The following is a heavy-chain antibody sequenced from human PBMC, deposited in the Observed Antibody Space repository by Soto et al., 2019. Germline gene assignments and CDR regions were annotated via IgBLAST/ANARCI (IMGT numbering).Heavy chain of an antibody. CDR1: GGSISSSSYY. V-gene: IGHV4-39*01. Sequence: SETLSLTCTVSGGSISSSSYYWGWIRQPPGKGLEWIGSIYYSGSTYYNPCLKSRVTTSVDTSKNQFSLKLSPVTAADTAVYYCARNVLDIVATNGEKNWFDPWGQGTLVTVSS. J-gene: IGHJ5*02. CDR2: IYYSGST. CDR3: ARNVLDIVATNGEKNWFDP. D-gene: IGHD5-12*01.